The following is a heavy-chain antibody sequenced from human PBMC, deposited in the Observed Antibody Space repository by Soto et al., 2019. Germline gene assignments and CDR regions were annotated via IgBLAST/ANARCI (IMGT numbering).Heavy chain of an antibody. Sequence: GASLKLSCKSSGYPFTSYDINWVRQATGQGLEWMGWMNPNSGNTGYAQKFQGRVTMTRNTSISTAYMELSSLRSEDTAVYYCARKGSRSYELLDAFDIWGQGTMVTVSS. V-gene: IGHV1-8*01. CDR2: MNPNSGNT. CDR3: ARKGSRSYELLDAFDI. CDR1: GYPFTSYD. D-gene: IGHD3-10*01. J-gene: IGHJ3*02.